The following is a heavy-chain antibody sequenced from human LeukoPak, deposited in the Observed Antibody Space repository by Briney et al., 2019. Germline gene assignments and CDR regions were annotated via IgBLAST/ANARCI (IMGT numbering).Heavy chain of an antibody. Sequence: SETLSLTCTVSGGSISSSSYYWGWIRQPPGKGLEWIGSIYYSGSTYYNPSLKSRVTISVGTSKNQFSLKLSSVTAADTAVYYCARRAYYYDSSGYFPSNWYFDLWGRGTLVTVSS. CDR3: ARRAYYYDSSGYFPSNWYFDL. CDR1: GGSISSSSYY. J-gene: IGHJ2*01. D-gene: IGHD3-22*01. CDR2: IYYSGST. V-gene: IGHV4-39*01.